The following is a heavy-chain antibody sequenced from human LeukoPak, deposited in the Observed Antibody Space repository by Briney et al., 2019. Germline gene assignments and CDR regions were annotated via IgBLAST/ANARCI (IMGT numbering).Heavy chain of an antibody. D-gene: IGHD5-18*01. CDR2: INHSGST. CDR3: ARIYSYGSVRYYYYYYMDV. CDR1: GGSFSGYY. Sequence: SETLSLTCAVYGGSFSGYYWSWIRQPPGKGLEWIGEINHSGSTNYNPSLKSRVTISVDTSKNQFSLKLSSVTAADTAVYYCARIYSYGSVRYYYYYYMDVWGKGTTVTVSS. J-gene: IGHJ6*03. V-gene: IGHV4-34*01.